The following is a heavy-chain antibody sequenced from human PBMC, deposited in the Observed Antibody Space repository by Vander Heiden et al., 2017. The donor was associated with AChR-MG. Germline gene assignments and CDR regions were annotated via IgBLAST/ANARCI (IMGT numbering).Heavy chain of an antibody. Sequence: EVQLVQSGAEVKTPGESLTISCKGSGYSFTSYWIGWVRQMPGKGLEWMGIIYPGDSDTRYSPSFQGQVTISADKSISTAYLQWSSLKASDTAMYYCARQAYCSGGSCYYYGMDVWGQGTTVTVSS. V-gene: IGHV5-51*01. D-gene: IGHD2-15*01. CDR2: IYPGDSDT. CDR1: GYSFTSYW. CDR3: ARQAYCSGGSCYYYGMDV. J-gene: IGHJ6*02.